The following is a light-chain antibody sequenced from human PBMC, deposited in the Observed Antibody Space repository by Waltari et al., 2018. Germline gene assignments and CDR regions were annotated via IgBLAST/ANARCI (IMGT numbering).Light chain of an antibody. CDR2: GNS. Sequence: QSVLTQPPSVSGAPGQRVTISCTGSSSNIGAGYDVHWYPQLPGTAPKLLIDGNSNRPSGVPDRFSGSKSGTSASLAITGLQAEDEADYYGQSYDSSLSGSVFGGGTKLTVL. CDR1: SSNIGAGYD. J-gene: IGLJ3*02. CDR3: QSYDSSLSGSV. V-gene: IGLV1-40*01.